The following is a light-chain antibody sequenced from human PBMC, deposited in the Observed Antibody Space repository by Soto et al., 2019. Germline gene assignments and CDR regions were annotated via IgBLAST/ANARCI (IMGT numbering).Light chain of an antibody. J-gene: IGKJ1*01. V-gene: IGKV1-5*01. CDR2: EAT. Sequence: DIQMTQSPSTLSASVGDRVTITCRASQSISTWLAWYQQKPGKAPKLLIFEATTLETAVPSRFSGSGSGTDFTLTISGLQPVDLETYYCQRYSTYWTFGQGTKVEVK. CDR1: QSISTW. CDR3: QRYSTYWT.